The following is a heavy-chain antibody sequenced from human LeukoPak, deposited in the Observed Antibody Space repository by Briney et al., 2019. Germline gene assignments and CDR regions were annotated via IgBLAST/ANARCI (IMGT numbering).Heavy chain of an antibody. CDR1: GFTFSTYV. V-gene: IGHV3-64D*06. CDR3: AREKIVVVPAATGYYYYYYGMDV. CDR2: ISSNGDNT. Sequence: GGSLRLSCSVSGFTFSTYVMHWVRQAPGKGLEYVSAISSNGDNTYYADSVKGRFTISRDNSKNTLYLQMSSLRADDTAVYYCAREKIVVVPAATGYYYYYYGMDVWGKGTTVTVSS. D-gene: IGHD2-2*01. J-gene: IGHJ6*04.